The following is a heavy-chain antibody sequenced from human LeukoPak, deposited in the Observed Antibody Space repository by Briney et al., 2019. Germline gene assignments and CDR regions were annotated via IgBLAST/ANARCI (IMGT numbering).Heavy chain of an antibody. CDR2: INPNSGGT. V-gene: IGHV1-2*02. CDR1: GYAFTGYY. D-gene: IGHD3-3*01. J-gene: IGHJ4*02. CDR3: ARDPYDFWSGYHYGPYYFDY. Sequence: ASVKVSCKASGYAFTGYYMHWVRQAPGQGLEWMGWINPNSGGTNYAQKFQGRVTMTRDTSISTAYMELSRLRSDDTAAYYCARDPYDFWSGYHYGPYYFDYWGQGTLVTVSS.